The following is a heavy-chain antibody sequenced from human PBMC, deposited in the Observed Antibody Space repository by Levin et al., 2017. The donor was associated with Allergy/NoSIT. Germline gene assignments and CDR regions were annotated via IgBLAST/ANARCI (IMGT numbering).Heavy chain of an antibody. CDR1: GGSFTGYY. CDR3: ARGILVVVYATFDY. D-gene: IGHD2-8*02. Sequence: SSETLSLTCGVYGGSFTGYYWTWIRQSPGKGLEWIGEVNHSGGTNYNPSLKSRVTISVDTSKNQFSLKLSSVTAADTAMYYCARGILVVVYATFDYWGQGALVTVAS. J-gene: IGHJ4*02. CDR2: VNHSGGT. V-gene: IGHV4-34*01.